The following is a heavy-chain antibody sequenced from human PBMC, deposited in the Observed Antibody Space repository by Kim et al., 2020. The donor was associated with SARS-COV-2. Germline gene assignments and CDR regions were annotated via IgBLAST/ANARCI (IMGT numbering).Heavy chain of an antibody. D-gene: IGHD4-17*01. J-gene: IGHJ4*02. Sequence: SQKFQGRVTITREPSASTAYMELSRLRSEDTAVYYCASIGVDYGDSYFDYWGQGTLVTVSS. V-gene: IGHV1-3*01. CDR3: ASIGVDYGDSYFDY.